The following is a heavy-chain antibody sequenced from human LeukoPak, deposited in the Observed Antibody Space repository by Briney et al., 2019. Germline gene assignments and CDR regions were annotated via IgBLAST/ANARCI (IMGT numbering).Heavy chain of an antibody. Sequence: PSEXLSLTCTVSGGSISSYYWSWIRQPPGKGLEGIGDIYYSGSTNYNPSLTSRVTISVDTSKNQFSLKLSSVTAADTAVYYCARFAYGLPWYFDYWGQGTLVTVSS. V-gene: IGHV4-59*01. D-gene: IGHD3-10*01. CDR3: ARFAYGLPWYFDY. CDR1: GGSISSYY. CDR2: IYYSGST. J-gene: IGHJ4*02.